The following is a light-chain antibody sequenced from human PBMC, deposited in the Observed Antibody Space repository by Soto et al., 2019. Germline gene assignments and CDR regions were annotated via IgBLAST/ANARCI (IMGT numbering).Light chain of an antibody. V-gene: IGKV3-15*01. CDR2: GTS. CDR3: QQSYSTPPT. J-gene: IGKJ1*01. Sequence: EIVMTQSPVTLSVSPGERATLSCRASQNISRSLAWYQQKPGQGPSLLIYGTSTRAGGVPARFSGSGSGTDFTLTISSLQPEDYATYYCQQSYSTPPTFGQGTKVDIK. CDR1: QNISRS.